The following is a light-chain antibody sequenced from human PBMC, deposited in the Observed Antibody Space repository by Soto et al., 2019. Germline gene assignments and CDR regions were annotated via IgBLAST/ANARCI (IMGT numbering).Light chain of an antibody. J-gene: IGKJ1*01. CDR3: QQYNTYSWT. CDR1: QSISNW. Sequence: DIQRTQSRSTLSASVGDRVTITCRASQSISNWLAWYQQKPGKAPKLLIYDASSLESGVPSRFSGSGSGTEFTLTISSLQPDDFATYYCQQYNTYSWTFGQGTKVDIK. V-gene: IGKV1-5*01. CDR2: DAS.